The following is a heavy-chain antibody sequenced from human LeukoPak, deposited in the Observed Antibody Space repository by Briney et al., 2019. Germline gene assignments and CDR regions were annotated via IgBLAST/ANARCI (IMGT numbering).Heavy chain of an antibody. CDR1: GFTFSSYW. V-gene: IGHV3-7*03. J-gene: IGHJ4*02. D-gene: IGHD1-26*01. Sequence: GGSLRLSCAASGFTFSSYWMSWVRQAPGKGLEWVANIKQDGSEKYYVDSVKGRFTISRDNAKNSLYLQMNSLRAEDTAVYYCAKDYWDSGSYFFASSFLFDYWGQGTLVTVSS. CDR2: IKQDGSEK. CDR3: AKDYWDSGSYFFASSFLFDY.